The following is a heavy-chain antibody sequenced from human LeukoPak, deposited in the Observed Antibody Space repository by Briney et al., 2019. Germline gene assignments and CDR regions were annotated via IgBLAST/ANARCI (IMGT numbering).Heavy chain of an antibody. CDR2: IYYSGST. D-gene: IGHD3-22*01. V-gene: IGHV4-31*03. CDR3: ARGSMIANNWFDP. CDR1: GVSISSGGYY. J-gene: IGHJ5*02. Sequence: SETLSLTCTVSGVSISSGGYYWSWIRQHPGKGLEWIGYIYYSGSTYYNPSLKSRVTISVDTSKNQFSLKLSSVTAADTAVYYCARGSMIANNWFDPWGQGTLVTVSS.